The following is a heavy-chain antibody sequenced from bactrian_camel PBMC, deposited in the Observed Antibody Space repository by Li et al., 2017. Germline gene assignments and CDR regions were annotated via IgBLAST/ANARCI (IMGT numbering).Heavy chain of an antibody. D-gene: IGHD1*01. CDR3: VVPRGCTADSWLGAYSY. Sequence: QVQLVESGGGLVQPGGSLRLSCTASGLTATCMGWFRKSLMKDREAVAAIKIGGETKLADSVKGRFTISRANGNDTVTLQMNNLQPDDTAMYYCVVPRGCTADSWLGAYSYSGQGTQVTVS. J-gene: IGHJ4*01. V-gene: IGHV3S53*01. CDR2: IKIGGET. CDR1: GLTATC.